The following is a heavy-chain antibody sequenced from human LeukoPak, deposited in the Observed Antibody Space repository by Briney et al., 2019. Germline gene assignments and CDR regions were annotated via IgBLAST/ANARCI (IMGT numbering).Heavy chain of an antibody. J-gene: IGHJ6*02. CDR2: MNPNSGNT. V-gene: IGHV1-8*01. CDR3: ARVRITIFGVVIYGMDV. D-gene: IGHD3-3*01. CDR1: GYTFTSYV. Sequence: ASVKVSCKASGYTFTSYVLNWVRQATGQGLEWMGWMNPNSGNTGYAQKFQGRVTMTRNTSISTDYMELSSLRSEDTAVYYCARVRITIFGVVIYGMDVWGQGTTVTVSS.